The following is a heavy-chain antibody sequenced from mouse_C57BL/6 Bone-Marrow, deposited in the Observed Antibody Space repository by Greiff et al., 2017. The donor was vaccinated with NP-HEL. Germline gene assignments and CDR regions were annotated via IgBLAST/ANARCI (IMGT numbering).Heavy chain of an antibody. J-gene: IGHJ2*01. CDR1: GYTFTDYY. V-gene: IGHV1-26*01. CDR2: INPNNGGT. Sequence: EVQLQQSGPELVKPGASVKISCKASGYTFTDYYMNWVKQSHGKSLEWIGDINPNNGGTSYNQKFKGKATLTVDKSSSTAYMELRSLTSEDSAVYYCARERGTTVVATSQYYFDYWGQGTTLTVSS. D-gene: IGHD1-1*01. CDR3: ARERGTTVVATSQYYFDY.